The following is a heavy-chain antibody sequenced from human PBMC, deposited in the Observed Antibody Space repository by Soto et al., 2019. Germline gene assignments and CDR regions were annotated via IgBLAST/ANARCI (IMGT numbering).Heavy chain of an antibody. J-gene: IGHJ6*03. Sequence: EVQLLDSGGGLVQPGGSLRLSCEASGFNFNIYAMTWVRQAPGKGLEWVSTISPGGDSTYFADSVKGRVTISRDNSKNTPSLQMNSLRAEDTATYFCAKALGNPYYYYYMDVWGTGTTVTVSS. D-gene: IGHD1-1*01. CDR1: GFNFNIYA. V-gene: IGHV3-23*01. CDR3: AKALGNPYYYYYMDV. CDR2: ISPGGDST.